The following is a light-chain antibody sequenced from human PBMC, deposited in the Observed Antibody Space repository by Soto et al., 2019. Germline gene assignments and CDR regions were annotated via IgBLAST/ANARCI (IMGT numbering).Light chain of an antibody. J-gene: IGKJ1*01. CDR3: QKYNKWPRT. CDR2: GES. V-gene: IGKV3-15*01. Sequence: EIVMTQSPATLSVSPGEIATLSCRASQSVSSNLAWYQQKTGQAPRILIYGESTRATGIPARLSGSGSGTELNLTISRLQSEDSAVYYCQKYNKWPRTFGQGTKVDI. CDR1: QSVSSN.